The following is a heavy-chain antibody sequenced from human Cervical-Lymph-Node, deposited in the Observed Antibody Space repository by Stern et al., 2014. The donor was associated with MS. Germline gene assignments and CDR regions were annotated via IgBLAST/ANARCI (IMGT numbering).Heavy chain of an antibody. D-gene: IGHD3-22*01. Sequence: QVQLVESGGGVVQPGRSLRLSCAASGFTFSSYGMHWVRQAPGKGLEWGAVLWYDGSNKYYADSVKGRFTISRDNSKNTLYLQMNSLRAEDTAVYYCARDGPDSSGYYWFWDYWGQGTLVTVSS. CDR3: ARDGPDSSGYYWFWDY. V-gene: IGHV3-33*01. CDR2: LWYDGSNK. J-gene: IGHJ4*02. CDR1: GFTFSSYG.